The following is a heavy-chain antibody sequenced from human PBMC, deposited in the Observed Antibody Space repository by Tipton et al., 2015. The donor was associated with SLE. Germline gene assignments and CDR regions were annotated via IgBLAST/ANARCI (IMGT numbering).Heavy chain of an antibody. CDR1: GGSISSYY. D-gene: IGHD3-22*01. V-gene: IGHV4-4*07. J-gene: IGHJ3*02. CDR2: IYTSGST. CDR3: ARDRPYYDSSGYYYAFDI. Sequence: TLSLTCTVSGGSISSYYWSWIRQPAGKGLEWIGRIYTSGSTNYNPSLKSRVTMSVDTSKNQFSLKLSSVTAADTAVYYCARDRPYYDSSGYYYAFDIWGQGTMVTVSS.